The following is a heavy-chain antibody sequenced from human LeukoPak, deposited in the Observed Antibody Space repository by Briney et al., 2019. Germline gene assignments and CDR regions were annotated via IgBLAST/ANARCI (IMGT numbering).Heavy chain of an antibody. CDR3: ARGFFYYGSGSLGAFDI. CDR1: GFTFSSYG. D-gene: IGHD3-10*01. Sequence: GGSLRLSCAASGFTFSSYGMHWVRQAPGKGLVWVSRINSDGSSTSYADSVKGRFTISRDNAKNTLYLQMNSLRAEDTAVYYCARGFFYYGSGSLGAFDIWGQGTMVTVSS. V-gene: IGHV3-74*01. CDR2: INSDGSST. J-gene: IGHJ3*02.